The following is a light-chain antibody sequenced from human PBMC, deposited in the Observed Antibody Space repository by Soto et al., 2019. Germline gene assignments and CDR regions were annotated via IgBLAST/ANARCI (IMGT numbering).Light chain of an antibody. V-gene: IGLV1-40*01. CDR3: QSYDSTLSARYV. CDR2: GNI. CDR1: SSNIGAGYD. Sequence: SVLTQPHSVSGAPGQRVTISCTGSSSNIGAGYDVHWYQQRPGTAPKLLIFGNINRPSGVPDRFSGSKSGTSASLAITGLQPEDEGDYYCQSYDSTLSARYVFGTGTKLTVL. J-gene: IGLJ1*01.